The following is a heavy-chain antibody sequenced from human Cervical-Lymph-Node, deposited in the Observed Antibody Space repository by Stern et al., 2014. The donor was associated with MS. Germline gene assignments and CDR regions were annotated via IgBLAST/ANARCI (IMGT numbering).Heavy chain of an antibody. J-gene: IGHJ4*02. CDR2: IKQDGSEK. V-gene: IGHV3-7*01. Sequence: EVQLVESGGGLVQPGGSLRLSCEVSGFTFSRYWMTWVRQAPGKGLEWVANIKQDGSEKYYVDSVKGRFTISRDNAKNSLYLQMNSLRAEDTAVYYCARAWGSHDYWGQGTLVTVSS. CDR1: GFTFSRYW. CDR3: ARAWGSHDY. D-gene: IGHD7-27*01.